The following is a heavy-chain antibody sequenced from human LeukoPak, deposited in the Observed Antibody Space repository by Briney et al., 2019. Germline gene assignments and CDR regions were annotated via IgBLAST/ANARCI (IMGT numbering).Heavy chain of an antibody. Sequence: GGSLRLSCAASGFTFSSYSMNWVRQAPGKGLEWVSSISSSSSYIYYADSVKGRFTISRDNAKNSLYLQMNSLRAEDTAVYYCARDLGYYDSSGSYYFDYWGQGTLVTVSS. J-gene: IGHJ4*02. D-gene: IGHD3-22*01. CDR1: GFTFSSYS. CDR2: ISSSSSYI. CDR3: ARDLGYYDSSGSYYFDY. V-gene: IGHV3-21*01.